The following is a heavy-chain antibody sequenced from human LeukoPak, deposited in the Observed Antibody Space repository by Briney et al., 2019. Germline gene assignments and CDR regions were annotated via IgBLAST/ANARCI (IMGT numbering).Heavy chain of an antibody. Sequence: SQTLSLTCTVSGGSISSGGYYWSWIRQPPGKGLEWIGYVYHSGSTYYNPSLKSRVTISVDRSKNQFSLKLSSVTAADTAVYYCARNRNYGAHFDYWGQGTLVTVSS. D-gene: IGHD1-7*01. CDR1: GGSISSGGYY. CDR2: VYHSGST. V-gene: IGHV4-30-2*01. J-gene: IGHJ4*02. CDR3: ARNRNYGAHFDY.